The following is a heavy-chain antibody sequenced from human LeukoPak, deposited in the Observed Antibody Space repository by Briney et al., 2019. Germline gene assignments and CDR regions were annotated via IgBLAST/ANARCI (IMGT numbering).Heavy chain of an antibody. D-gene: IGHD3-10*01. Sequence: GGSLRLSCAASGFTFSSYGMHWVRQAPGKGLEWVAFIRYDGSNKYYADSVKGRFTISRDNSKNTLYLQMNSLRAEDTAVYYCAKDRRLGDLYYFDYWGQGTLVTVSS. V-gene: IGHV3-30*02. J-gene: IGHJ4*02. CDR2: IRYDGSNK. CDR3: AKDRRLGDLYYFDY. CDR1: GFTFSSYG.